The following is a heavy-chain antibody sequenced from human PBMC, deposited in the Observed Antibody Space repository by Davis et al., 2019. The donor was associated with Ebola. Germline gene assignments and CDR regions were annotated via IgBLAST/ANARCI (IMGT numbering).Heavy chain of an antibody. Sequence: GESLKISCRGSGYIFSDSWIAWVRQMPGKGLEWMGIIFPRDSDTRYSPSFQGQVTFSVDKSIRTAYLHWNSLKASDTATYYCARQGTTSWDSWGQGTLVTVSS. CDR1: GYIFSDSW. CDR3: ARQGTTSWDS. V-gene: IGHV5-51*01. J-gene: IGHJ4*02. CDR2: IFPRDSDT. D-gene: IGHD2-2*01.